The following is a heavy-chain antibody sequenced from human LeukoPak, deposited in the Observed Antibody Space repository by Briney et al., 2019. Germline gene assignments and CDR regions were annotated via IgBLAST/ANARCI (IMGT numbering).Heavy chain of an antibody. J-gene: IGHJ6*02. V-gene: IGHV3-53*01. D-gene: IGHD3-10*01. CDR3: ARDRLSYYGSGSYGMDV. Sequence: GGSLRLSCAASGFTVSTNYMSWVRQAPGKGLEWVSLIYSAGSTFYADSVKGRFTISRDNSKNTLYLQMNSLRAEDTAVYYCARDRLSYYGSGSYGMDVWGQGTTVTVSS. CDR1: GFTVSTNY. CDR2: IYSAGST.